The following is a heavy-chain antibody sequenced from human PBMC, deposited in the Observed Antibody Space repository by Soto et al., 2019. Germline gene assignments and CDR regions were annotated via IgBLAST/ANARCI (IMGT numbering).Heavy chain of an antibody. J-gene: IGHJ4*02. CDR3: ARGPGRDSPIDY. Sequence: QVQLVESGGGVVQPGRSLRLSCTASGFTLSDYGMHWVRQAPGKGLEWVAVIWHDGGAKYYAESVTGRITISRDNSKNTLHLQLDSLGAEDRAVYDCARGPGRDSPIDYWGQGTLVTVPS. CDR1: GFTLSDYG. V-gene: IGHV3-33*01. CDR2: IWHDGGAK. D-gene: IGHD3-22*01.